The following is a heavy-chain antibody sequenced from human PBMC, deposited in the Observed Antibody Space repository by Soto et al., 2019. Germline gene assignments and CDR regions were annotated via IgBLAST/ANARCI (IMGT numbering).Heavy chain of an antibody. CDR3: GTGYSSSWYEGY. V-gene: IGHV3-53*01. D-gene: IGHD6-13*01. J-gene: IGHJ4*02. CDR2: IYSGGST. CDR1: GFTVSSNY. Sequence: GGSLRLSCAASGFTVSSNYMSWVRQAPGKGLEWVSVIYSGGSTYYADSVKGRFTISRDNSKNTLYLQMNSLRAEDTAVYYCGTGYSSSWYEGYWGQGTLVTVSS.